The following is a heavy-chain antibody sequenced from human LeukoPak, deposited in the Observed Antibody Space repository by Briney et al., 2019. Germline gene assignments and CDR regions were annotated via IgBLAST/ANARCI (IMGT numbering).Heavy chain of an antibody. Sequence: ASVKVSCKASGYTFIGHYMHWVRQAPGQGLEWMGWINPNSGDTKYAQKFQGRVTMTRDTSISTAYMEVSRLRSDDTAVYYCARLYSGYGNNYYYMDVWGKGTTVTVSS. V-gene: IGHV1-2*02. J-gene: IGHJ6*03. D-gene: IGHD5-12*01. CDR3: ARLYSGYGNNYYYMDV. CDR2: INPNSGDT. CDR1: GYTFIGHY.